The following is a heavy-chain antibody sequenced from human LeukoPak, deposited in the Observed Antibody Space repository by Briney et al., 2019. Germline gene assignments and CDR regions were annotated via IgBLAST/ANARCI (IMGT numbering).Heavy chain of an antibody. CDR2: IHYSGRI. Sequence: KTSETLSLTCAVYGGSFSGYYWTWTRQPPGKGLEWIGEIHYSGRINYNPSLKSRVTMSADTSNNHFSLKMNSVTAADTAVYYCSRGTDAYKCGNSWGQGTLVTVSS. V-gene: IGHV4-34*01. D-gene: IGHD5-24*01. CDR3: SRGTDAYKCGNS. J-gene: IGHJ4*02. CDR1: GGSFSGYY.